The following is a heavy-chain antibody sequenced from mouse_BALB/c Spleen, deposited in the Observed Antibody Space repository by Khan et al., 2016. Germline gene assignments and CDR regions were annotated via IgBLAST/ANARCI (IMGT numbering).Heavy chain of an antibody. CDR1: GYSITSDYA. J-gene: IGHJ4*01. D-gene: IGHD3-2*01. Sequence: EVQLQESGPGLVKPSQSLSLTCTVTGYSITSDYAWNWIRQFPGNKLEWMGYITYSGSTSYNPSLISRISVTRATSKNRFFLQLNSVTTEDTATYYCALDSSGYRTMDYWGQGTSVTVSS. CDR2: ITYSGST. CDR3: ALDSSGYRTMDY. V-gene: IGHV3-2*02.